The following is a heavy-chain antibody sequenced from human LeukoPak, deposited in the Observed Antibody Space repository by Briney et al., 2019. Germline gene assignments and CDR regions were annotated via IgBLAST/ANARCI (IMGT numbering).Heavy chain of an antibody. CDR2: INSDGSST. CDR3: ASIIVTVAGTSPPSA. J-gene: IGHJ5*02. CDR1: GFTFSSYW. Sequence: GGSLRLSCAASGFTFSSYWMHWVRQAPGKGLVWVSRINSDGSSTSYADSVKGRFTISRDNAKNTLYLQMNSLRAEDTAVYYCASIIVTVAGTSPPSAWGQGTLVTVSS. V-gene: IGHV3-74*01. D-gene: IGHD6-19*01.